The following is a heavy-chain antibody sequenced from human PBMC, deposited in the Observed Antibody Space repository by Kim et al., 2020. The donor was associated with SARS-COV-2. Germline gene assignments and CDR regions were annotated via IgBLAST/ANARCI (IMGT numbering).Heavy chain of an antibody. CDR2: SRGKVDSYTT. D-gene: IGHD2-15*01. Sequence: GGSLRLSCADSGLILSRYYINWVRQAPGKGLEWVGRSRGKVDSYTTGYAASVKVRFIISRDDAENSLSLQMNSLKSGDTAVYYCAMEGQDPGPDVVHWGQGTLVTVSS. J-gene: IGHJ4*02. V-gene: IGHV3-72*01. CDR1: GLILSRYY. CDR3: AMEGQDPGPDVVH.